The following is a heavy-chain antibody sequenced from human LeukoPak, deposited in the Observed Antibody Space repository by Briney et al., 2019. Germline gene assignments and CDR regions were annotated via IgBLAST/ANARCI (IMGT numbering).Heavy chain of an antibody. V-gene: IGHV4-38-2*02. Sequence: SETLSLTCTVSGYSINSGYFWSWVRQPPGKGPEWIGSIFHTGDVYYNPSLRSRVTLSIDTSRNQVSLKVTSVTAADTALYYCARVVASTSIDSWGQGILVTVSS. CDR2: IFHTGDV. CDR3: ARVVASTSIDS. D-gene: IGHD2-15*01. CDR1: GYSINSGYF. J-gene: IGHJ4*02.